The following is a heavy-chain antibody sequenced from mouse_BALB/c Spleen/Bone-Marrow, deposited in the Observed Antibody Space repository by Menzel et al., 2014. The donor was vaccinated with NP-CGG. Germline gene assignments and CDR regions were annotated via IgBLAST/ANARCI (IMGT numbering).Heavy chain of an antibody. CDR2: IRNKANGYTT. CDR3: ARDKPFYYGGCPFLYFDV. J-gene: IGHJ1*01. Sequence: EVKLVESGGGLVQPGGSLRLSCAPSGFTFTDYYLSWVRQPPGKALEWLGFIRNKANGYTTEYSESVTGWLTISSDNSQSILYLQMNTLRTEDSGTCYCARDKPFYYGGCPFLYFDVWGAGTTVTVSS. D-gene: IGHD1-1*01. CDR1: GFTFTDYY. V-gene: IGHV7-3*02.